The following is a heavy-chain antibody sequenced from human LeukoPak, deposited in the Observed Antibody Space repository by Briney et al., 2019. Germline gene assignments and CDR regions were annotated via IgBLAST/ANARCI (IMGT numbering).Heavy chain of an antibody. V-gene: IGHV3-9*01. CDR2: ISWNSGSI. CDR1: GFTFDDYA. D-gene: IGHD3-10*01. J-gene: IGHJ4*02. Sequence: PGGSLRLSCAASGFTFDDYAMHWVRQAPGKGLEWVSGISWNSGSIGYADSVKGRFTISRDNAKNSLYLQMNSLRAEDTALYYCAKDIAPMARGVHFDYWGQGTLVTVSS. CDR3: AKDIAPMARGVHFDY.